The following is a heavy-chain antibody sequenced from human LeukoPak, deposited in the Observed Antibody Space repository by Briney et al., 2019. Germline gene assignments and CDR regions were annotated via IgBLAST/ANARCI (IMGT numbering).Heavy chain of an antibody. D-gene: IGHD3-22*01. Sequence: PSETLSLTCTVSGGSITGYYWNWIRQPAGQGLEWLGRVYSSGVGNYNPSLTSRVTMSVDTSKNQFSLKLSSLTAADTAVYYCAREEFLHEIDSSGYFVYWGQGTLVTVSS. V-gene: IGHV4-4*07. CDR2: VYSSGVG. J-gene: IGHJ4*02. CDR3: AREEFLHEIDSSGYFVY. CDR1: GGSITGYY.